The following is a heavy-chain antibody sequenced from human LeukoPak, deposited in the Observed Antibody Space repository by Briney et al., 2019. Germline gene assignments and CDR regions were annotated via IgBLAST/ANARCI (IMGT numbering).Heavy chain of an antibody. CDR3: ARVLLGGYSSGWYDAFDI. CDR2: INHSGST. V-gene: IGHV4-34*01. D-gene: IGHD6-19*01. Sequence: PSETLSLTCAVYGGSFSGYYWSWIRQPPGKGLEWIGEINHSGSTNYNPSLKSRVTISVDTSKNQLSLKLSSVTAADTAVYYCARVLLGGYSSGWYDAFDIWGQGTMVTVSS. J-gene: IGHJ3*02. CDR1: GGSFSGYY.